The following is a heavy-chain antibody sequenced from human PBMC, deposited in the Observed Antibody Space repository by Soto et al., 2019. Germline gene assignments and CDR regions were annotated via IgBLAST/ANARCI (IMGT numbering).Heavy chain of an antibody. J-gene: IGHJ4*02. CDR2: IRSQPYGGTA. Sequence: GGSLRLSCTASGFPFGNFLMSWFRQAPGKGMEWVGFIRSQPYGGTAEYAASVRGRFTISRDDSKGIAYLQMNSLQTEDSGVYYCIGRLPFWGQGTLVTVSS. CDR3: IGRLPF. CDR1: GFPFGNFL. V-gene: IGHV3-49*03. D-gene: IGHD1-26*01.